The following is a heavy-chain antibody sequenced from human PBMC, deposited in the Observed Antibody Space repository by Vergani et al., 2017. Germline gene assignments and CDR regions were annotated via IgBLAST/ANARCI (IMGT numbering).Heavy chain of an antibody. Sequence: EVQLLESGGGLVQPGGSLRLSCAASGFTFSSYAMSWVRQAPGKGLEWVSAISGSGGSTYYADSVKGRFTISRDNSKNTLYLQMNSLRAEDTAVYYRAKEGTNGVWAGDAFDIWGQGTMVTVSS. D-gene: IGHD2-8*01. CDR2: ISGSGGST. V-gene: IGHV3-23*01. CDR3: AKEGTNGVWAGDAFDI. CDR1: GFTFSSYA. J-gene: IGHJ3*02.